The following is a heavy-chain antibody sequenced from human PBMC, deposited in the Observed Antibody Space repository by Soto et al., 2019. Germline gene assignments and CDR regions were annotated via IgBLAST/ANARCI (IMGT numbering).Heavy chain of an antibody. D-gene: IGHD5-18*01. J-gene: IGHJ6*02. Sequence: GGSLRLSCAASGFTFSSYGMHWVRQAPGKGLEWVAVISYDGSNKYYADSVKGRFTISRDNSKNTLYLQMNSLRAEDTAVYYCPKERREYSYDVGIADWGQGTMVTVSS. CDR2: ISYDGSNK. CDR3: PKERREYSYDVGIAD. V-gene: IGHV3-30*18. CDR1: GFTFSSYG.